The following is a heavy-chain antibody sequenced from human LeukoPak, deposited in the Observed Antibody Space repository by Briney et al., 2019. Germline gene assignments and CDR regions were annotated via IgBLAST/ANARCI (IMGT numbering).Heavy chain of an antibody. J-gene: IGHJ4*02. CDR2: IYSGGST. V-gene: IGHV3-66*01. D-gene: IGHD6-6*01. CDR3: ARVAFIYSSSSGDY. Sequence: GGSLRLSCAASGFTVSSNYMSWVRQAPGKGLEWVSVIYSGGSTYYADSVKGRFTISRDNSKNTLYLQMNSLRAEDTAVYYCARVAFIYSSSSGDYWGQGTLVTVSS. CDR1: GFTVSSNY.